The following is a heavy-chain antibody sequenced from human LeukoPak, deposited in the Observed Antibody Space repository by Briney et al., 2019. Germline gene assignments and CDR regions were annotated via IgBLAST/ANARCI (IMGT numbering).Heavy chain of an antibody. CDR1: GFTFSGYW. CDR2: TNPDGSAT. Sequence: PGGSLRLSCAASGFTFSGYWMHWVRQAPGKGLVWVSHTNPDGSATRYADSVKGRFTISRDNAKNTLYLQMNSLRAEDTAVYYCARDQVGATPIDYWGQGTLVTVSS. D-gene: IGHD1-26*01. CDR3: ARDQVGATPIDY. J-gene: IGHJ4*02. V-gene: IGHV3-74*01.